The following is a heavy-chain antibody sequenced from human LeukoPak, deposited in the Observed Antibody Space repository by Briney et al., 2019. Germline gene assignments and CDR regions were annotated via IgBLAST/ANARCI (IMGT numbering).Heavy chain of an antibody. CDR2: ISGRGGST. V-gene: IGHV3-23*01. Sequence: GGSLKLSCAASGFTFSSYAMSWVRQAPGKGLEWVSAISGRGGSTNYADSVKGRFTISRDNSKNTLYLQMNSLRAEDTAVYYCAKDSSLYYFDYWGQGTLVTVSS. CDR3: AKDSSLYYFDY. CDR1: GFTFSSYA. J-gene: IGHJ4*02.